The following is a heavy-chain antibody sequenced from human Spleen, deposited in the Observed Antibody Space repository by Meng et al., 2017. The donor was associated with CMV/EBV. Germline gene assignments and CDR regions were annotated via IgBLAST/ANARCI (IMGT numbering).Heavy chain of an antibody. CDR2: IYPGDSDT. D-gene: IGHD3-3*01. CDR3: ARGEGLRGSFTIVGVADSWFDP. J-gene: IGHJ5*02. Sequence: YWIGWVRQMPGKGLGWMGIIYPGDSDTRYSPTVRGQVTISADKSISTAYQQWSSLKASDTAMYYCARGEGLRGSFTIVGVADSWFDPWGQGTLVTVSS. V-gene: IGHV5-51*01. CDR1: YW.